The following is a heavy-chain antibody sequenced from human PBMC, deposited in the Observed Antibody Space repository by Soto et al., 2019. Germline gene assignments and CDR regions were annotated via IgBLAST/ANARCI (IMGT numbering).Heavy chain of an antibody. D-gene: IGHD2-2*01. J-gene: IGHJ4*02. CDR1: GFTFSSYA. Sequence: GGSLRLSCAASGFTFSSYAMHWVRQAPGKGLEWVAVISYDGSNKYYADSVKGRFTISRDNSKNTLYLQMNSLRAEDTAVYYCARVTDGYCSSTSCYGAPDYWGQGT. CDR3: ARVTDGYCSSTSCYGAPDY. CDR2: ISYDGSNK. V-gene: IGHV3-30-3*01.